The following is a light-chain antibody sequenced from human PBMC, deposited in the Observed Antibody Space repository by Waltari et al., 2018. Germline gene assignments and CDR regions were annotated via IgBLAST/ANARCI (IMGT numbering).Light chain of an antibody. J-gene: IGKJ1*01. CDR3: QQYGSSPPT. Sequence: EIVLTQSPGTLSLSPGERATLSCRASQSVSSSYLAWYQQKPGQAPRLLIYGASSSATGIPDRFSGSDSGTDFTLTISRLEPEDFAVYYCQQYGSSPPTFGQGTRVEIK. CDR1: QSVSSSY. V-gene: IGKV3-20*01. CDR2: GAS.